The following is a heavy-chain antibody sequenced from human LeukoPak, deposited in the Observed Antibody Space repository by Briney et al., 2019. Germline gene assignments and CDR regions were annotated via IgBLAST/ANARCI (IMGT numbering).Heavy chain of an antibody. CDR2: IKRKTDGGTS. Sequence: GGSLRLSCAASGFTFNYVWMSWVRQAPGKGLEWVGRIKRKTDGGTSDYAAPVKGRFTIARDDTKNTLYLHRNSLKIEDLAVYYCRSGIDYWGRGPLVTVSS. CDR3: RSGIDY. J-gene: IGHJ4*02. CDR1: GFTFNYVW. V-gene: IGHV3-15*01.